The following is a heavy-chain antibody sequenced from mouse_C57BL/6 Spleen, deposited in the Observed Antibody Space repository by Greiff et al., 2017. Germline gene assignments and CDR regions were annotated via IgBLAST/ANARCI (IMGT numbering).Heavy chain of an antibody. D-gene: IGHD2-2*01. Sequence: QVQLQQSGAELVKPGASVKMSCKASGYTFTSYWITWVKQRPGQGLEWIGDIYPGSGSTNYNEKFKSKATLTVDTSSSTAYMQLSSLTSEDSAVYYCARDVPYGNDEGYAMDYWGQGTSVTVSS. CDR3: ARDVPYGNDEGYAMDY. CDR2: IYPGSGST. J-gene: IGHJ4*01. CDR1: GYTFTSYW. V-gene: IGHV1-55*01.